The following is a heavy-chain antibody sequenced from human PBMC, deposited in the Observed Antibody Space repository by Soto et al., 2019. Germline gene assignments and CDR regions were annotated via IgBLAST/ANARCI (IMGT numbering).Heavy chain of an antibody. Sequence: QVQLVQSGTEVKKPGSSVKVSCKASGDTFSFYTINWVRQAPGLGLEWVGRINPIVSMSNYAQKFQGRVSMPADKSTSTAYMELRRLRSDDTAMYFCAASYGSGYRAFDYWGQGALVIVSS. CDR1: GDTFSFYT. V-gene: IGHV1-69*02. J-gene: IGHJ4*02. CDR2: INPIVSMS. CDR3: AASYGSGYRAFDY. D-gene: IGHD3-10*01.